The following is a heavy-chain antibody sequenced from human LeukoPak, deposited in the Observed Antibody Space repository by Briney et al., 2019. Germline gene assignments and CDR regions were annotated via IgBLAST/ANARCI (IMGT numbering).Heavy chain of an antibody. CDR3: ASTWEPELPHDAFDI. CDR1: GYTFTSYD. Sequence: ASVKVSCKASGYTFTSYDINWVGQATGQGLEWRGWMNPKSGNTGYAQKFQGRVTITRNTSIRTDYMELSSLRSEDTAVYYCASTWEPELPHDAFDIWGQGTMVTVSS. J-gene: IGHJ3*02. D-gene: IGHD1-26*01. V-gene: IGHV1-8*03. CDR2: MNPKSGNT.